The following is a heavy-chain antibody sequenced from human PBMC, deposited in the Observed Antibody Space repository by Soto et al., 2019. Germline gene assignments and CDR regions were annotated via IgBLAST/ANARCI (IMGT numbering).Heavy chain of an antibody. D-gene: IGHD3-22*01. J-gene: IGHJ6*02. CDR1: GGSFSGYY. Sequence: PQENLPHTCTVYGGSFSGYYWRWIRQPPGKGLEWIGEINPSGSNNYNPSLKSRVTISVETSKNQFSLQLSSVTAADTAVYYCPGEEYYYDSSGPDYYYYGMDVWGQGTTV. CDR2: INPSGSN. V-gene: IGHV4-34*01. CDR3: PGEEYYYDSSGPDYYYYGMDV.